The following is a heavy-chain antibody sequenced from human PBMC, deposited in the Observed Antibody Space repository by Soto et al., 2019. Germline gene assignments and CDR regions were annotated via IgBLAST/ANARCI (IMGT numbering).Heavy chain of an antibody. CDR1: GFTFSSDA. CDR2: ITGSGGST. D-gene: IGHD2-15*01. J-gene: IGHJ4*02. Sequence: GGSLRLSCAASGFTFSSDAMSWVRQAPGKGLEWVSGITGSGGSTYYADSVKGRFTISRDNSKNTLFLEMNSLRAEDTAVYYCAKDGWDYWGQGTLVTVSS. V-gene: IGHV3-23*01. CDR3: AKDGWDY.